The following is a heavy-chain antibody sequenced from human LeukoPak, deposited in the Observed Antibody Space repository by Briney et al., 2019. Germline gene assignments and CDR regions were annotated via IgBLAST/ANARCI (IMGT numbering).Heavy chain of an antibody. J-gene: IGHJ5*02. Sequence: ASVKVSCKASGYTFTGYYMHWVRQAPGQGLEWMGWINPNSGGTNYAQKFQGRVTMTGDASISTAYMELSRLRSDDTAVYYCARDAELLWFGELLYHSNWFDPWGQGTLVTVSS. CDR1: GYTFTGYY. D-gene: IGHD3-10*01. V-gene: IGHV1-2*02. CDR3: ARDAELLWFGELLYHSNWFDP. CDR2: INPNSGGT.